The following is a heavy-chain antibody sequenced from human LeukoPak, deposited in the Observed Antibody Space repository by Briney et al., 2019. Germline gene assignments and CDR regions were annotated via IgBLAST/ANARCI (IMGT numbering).Heavy chain of an antibody. Sequence: ASVKVSCKVSGYTLTELSMHWVRQAPGKGLEWMGGFDPEDGETIYAQKFQGRVTMTEDTSTDTAYMELSSLRSEDTAVYYCARDGRPVVVVAATLHYWGQGTLVTVSS. D-gene: IGHD2-15*01. CDR2: FDPEDGET. V-gene: IGHV1-24*01. CDR3: ARDGRPVVVVAATLHY. J-gene: IGHJ4*02. CDR1: GYTLTELS.